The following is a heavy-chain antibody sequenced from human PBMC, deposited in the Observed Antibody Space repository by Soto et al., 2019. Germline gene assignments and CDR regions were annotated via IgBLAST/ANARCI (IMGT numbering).Heavy chain of an antibody. CDR1: GFTFSSYD. J-gene: IGHJ4*02. Sequence: EVELLESGGDLVQPGGSLRLSCAASGFTFSSYDINGFRQAPGKGLEWVSAIGIYANTYYAGSVKGRFTISRDDSRNTVYLQLNSLRVDDTAVYYCAKESTAGSPGDYFDSWGQGTLVTVSS. V-gene: IGHV3-23*01. CDR3: AKESTAGSPGDYFDS. CDR2: IGIYANT.